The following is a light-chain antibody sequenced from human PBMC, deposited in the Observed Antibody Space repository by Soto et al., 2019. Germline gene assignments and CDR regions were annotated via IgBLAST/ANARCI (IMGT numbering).Light chain of an antibody. V-gene: IGKV3-20*01. J-gene: IGKJ1*01. Sequence: EIVMTQSPATLSVSPGERATLSCRASQSVSSSYLAWYQQKAGQAPRLLIYGASSRATGIPDRFSGRGSGTDSTLTISKLEPEDFAVYYCQQYGSSLWPFGQGPKVEI. CDR3: QQYGSSLWP. CDR1: QSVSSSY. CDR2: GAS.